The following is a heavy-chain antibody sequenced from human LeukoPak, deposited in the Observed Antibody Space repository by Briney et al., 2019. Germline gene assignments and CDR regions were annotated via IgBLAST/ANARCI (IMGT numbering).Heavy chain of an antibody. CDR2: IHYSGET. CDR1: GGSINNYY. J-gene: IGHJ4*02. CDR3: ARYSSGGNYFDH. D-gene: IGHD2-8*02. V-gene: IGHV4-59*01. Sequence: PSETLSLTCGVSGGSINNYYWSWIRQSPGKGLEWIGYIHYSGETIYNPSLRGRITISADMSMNQFSLNLNSITAADAAVYFCARYSSGGNYFDHWGQGVLVTVSS.